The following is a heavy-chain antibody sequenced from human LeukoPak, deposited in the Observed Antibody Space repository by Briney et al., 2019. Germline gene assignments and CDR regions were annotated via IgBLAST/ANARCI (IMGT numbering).Heavy chain of an antibody. CDR3: ARFFWMFSVGSGSYYHLPPFGY. J-gene: IGHJ4*02. CDR2: INPNSGGT. D-gene: IGHD3-10*01. CDR1: GYTFTGYY. V-gene: IGHV1-2*02. Sequence: GASVKVSCKASGYTFTGYYMHWVRQAPGQGLEWMGWINPNSGGTNYAQKFQGRVTMTRDTSISTAYMELSRLRSDDTAVYYCARFFWMFSVGSGSYYHLPPFGYWGQGTLVTVSS.